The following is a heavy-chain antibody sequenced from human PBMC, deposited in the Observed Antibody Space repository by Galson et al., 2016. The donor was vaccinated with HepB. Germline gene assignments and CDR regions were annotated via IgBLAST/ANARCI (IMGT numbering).Heavy chain of an antibody. J-gene: IGHJ4*02. V-gene: IGHV3-15*01. CDR2: IRANIDGGTV. CDR3: TTNWGPPLGY. CDR1: GFAFTNAW. D-gene: IGHD7-27*01. Sequence: SLRLSCAASGFAFTNAWMSWVRQKPGKRPQWVGRIRANIDGGTVDYAAPVKGRFTISRDDPKNFLYLEMNSLQTEDTAIYYCTTNWGPPLGYWGPGTLVTVSS.